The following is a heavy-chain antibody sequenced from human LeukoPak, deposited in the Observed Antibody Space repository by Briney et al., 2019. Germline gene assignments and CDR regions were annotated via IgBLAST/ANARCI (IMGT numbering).Heavy chain of an antibody. J-gene: IGHJ3*02. CDR2: ICHSGST. CDR1: GGSISSSNW. CDR3: ARREEDYDILTGYYPDAFDI. Sequence: PSETLSLTCAVSGGSISSSNWWSWVRQPPGKGLEWIGEICHSGSTNYNPSLKSRVTISVDKSKNQFSLKLSSVTAADTAVYYCARREEDYDILTGYYPDAFDIWGQGTMVTVSS. D-gene: IGHD3-9*01. V-gene: IGHV4-4*02.